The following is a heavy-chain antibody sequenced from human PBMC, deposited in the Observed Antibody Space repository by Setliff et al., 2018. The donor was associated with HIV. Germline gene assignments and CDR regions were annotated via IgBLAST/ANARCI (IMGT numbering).Heavy chain of an antibody. Sequence: GASVKVSCKASGYTFTTYDITWVRQAPGQGLEWLGWISPYNGHTNFAQKFQGRVTMTTDTATSTAYMELSSLRSEDTAVYYCARTDYGGNSGGNYFDYWGQGSLVTVSS. V-gene: IGHV1-18*01. CDR3: ARTDYGGNSGGNYFDY. CDR1: GYTFTTYD. J-gene: IGHJ4*02. CDR2: ISPYNGHT. D-gene: IGHD4-17*01.